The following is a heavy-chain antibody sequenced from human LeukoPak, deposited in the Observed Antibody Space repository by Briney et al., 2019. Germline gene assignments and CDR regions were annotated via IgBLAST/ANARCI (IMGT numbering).Heavy chain of an antibody. D-gene: IGHD1-7*01. V-gene: IGHV5-51*01. CDR3: ARFLHGNSLDF. J-gene: IGHJ4*02. CDR2: VYHDGSDT. CDR1: GDTFRDTY. Sequence: GESLKISCRASGDTFRDTYIAWVRQMAGKGLEWMGIVYHDGSDTRYSPSFQGQVSISVDQSISTVYLQWTSLKTSDGAMYYCARFLHGNSLDFWGQGTLVTVSS.